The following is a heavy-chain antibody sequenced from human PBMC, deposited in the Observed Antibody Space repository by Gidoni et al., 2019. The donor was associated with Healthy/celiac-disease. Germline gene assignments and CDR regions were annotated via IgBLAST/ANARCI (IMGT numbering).Heavy chain of an antibody. CDR1: GGSISSSNW. CDR2: IYHSGST. J-gene: IGHJ6*02. Sequence: QVQLQESGPGLVKPSGTLSLTCAVSGGSISSSNWWSWVRQPPGKGLEWIGEIYHSGSTNYNPSLKSRVTISVDKSKNQFSLKLSSVTAADTAVYYCARHYGDYGKDYYYYYGMDVWGQGTTVTVSS. V-gene: IGHV4-4*02. D-gene: IGHD4-17*01. CDR3: ARHYGDYGKDYYYYYGMDV.